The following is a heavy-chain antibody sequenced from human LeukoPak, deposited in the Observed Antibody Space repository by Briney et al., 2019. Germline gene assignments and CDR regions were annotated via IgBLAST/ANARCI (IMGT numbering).Heavy chain of an antibody. CDR1: GGSISSGGNY. CDR3: ARYYHDSSGYSNWFDP. J-gene: IGHJ5*02. D-gene: IGHD3-22*01. V-gene: IGHV4-31*03. Sequence: PSQTLSLTCTVSGGSISSGGNYWTWIRQHPGKGLEWIGYMHYSGTTYYHPSLKSRVTISVDTSKNQFSLKLNSVTAADTAVYYCARYYHDSSGYSNWFDPWGQGSLVTVSS. CDR2: MHYSGTT.